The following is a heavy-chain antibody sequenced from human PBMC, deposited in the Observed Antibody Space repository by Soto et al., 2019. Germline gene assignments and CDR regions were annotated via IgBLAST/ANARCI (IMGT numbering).Heavy chain of an antibody. CDR2: IYNGQDR. D-gene: IGHD6-6*01. J-gene: IGHJ5*02. V-gene: IGHV4-61*01. Sequence: PSETLCLTSKVTAGSVNSDNYYWSWIRKPPGKGLEWIGCIYNGQDRKYNPALKRRVTISADPSKNKFSLTFDSVSAAVTDVCCCSRAGILNSSLIFVIGHWGRGTLVTVSS. CDR3: SRAGILNSSLIFVIGH. CDR1: AGSVNSDNYY.